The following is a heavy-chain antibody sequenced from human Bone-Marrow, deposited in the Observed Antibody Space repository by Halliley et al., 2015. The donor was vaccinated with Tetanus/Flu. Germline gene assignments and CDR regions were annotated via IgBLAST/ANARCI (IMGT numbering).Heavy chain of an antibody. Sequence: QLVQSGAEVKKPGASVKVSCKASGYSFTSYYMHRVRQAPGQGLEWMGIINPSSGNTSYAQKFQGRVIMTRDTSTSTVYMELSSLRSEDTAVYYCARSGYRGYYCGVDVWGQGMTVAVSS. CDR2: INPSSGNT. D-gene: IGHD5-18*01. CDR3: ARSGYRGYYCGVDV. J-gene: IGHJ6*02. CDR1: GYSFTSYY. V-gene: IGHV1-46*01.